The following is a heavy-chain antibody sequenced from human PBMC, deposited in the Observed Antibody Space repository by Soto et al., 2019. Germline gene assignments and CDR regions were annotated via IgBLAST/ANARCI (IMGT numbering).Heavy chain of an antibody. D-gene: IGHD6-13*01. Sequence: GGPLRLSCAASAFTLSSYHMTWVGQSPGKGLEWVSYISSSGSTIYYADSVKGRFTISRDNAKNSLYLQMNNLRAEDTAVYYCARVGRHSSLFDYWGQGTLVTVSS. J-gene: IGHJ4*02. V-gene: IGHV3-48*03. CDR3: ARVGRHSSLFDY. CDR1: AFTLSSYH. CDR2: ISSSGSTI.